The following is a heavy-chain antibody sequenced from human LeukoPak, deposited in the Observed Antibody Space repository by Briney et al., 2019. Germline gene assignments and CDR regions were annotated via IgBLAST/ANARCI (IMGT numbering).Heavy chain of an antibody. J-gene: IGHJ4*02. D-gene: IGHD1-26*01. V-gene: IGHV3-48*01. CDR3: AIDPPRSVGCTKILWD. CDR2: ISSSSSAI. CDR1: GFTFSSYN. Sequence: PGGSLRLSCAASGFTFSSYNMNWVRQAPGKGLEWVSYISSSSSAIYHSDSVKGRFTIARDNAKNSLYLQMNRLRAEDKAVYYCAIDPPRSVGCTKILWDWGQGTLVTVSS.